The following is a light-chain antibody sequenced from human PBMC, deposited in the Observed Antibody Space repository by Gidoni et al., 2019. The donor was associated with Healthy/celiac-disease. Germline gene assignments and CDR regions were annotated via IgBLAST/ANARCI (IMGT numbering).Light chain of an antibody. CDR3: QSYDSSHYV. V-gene: IGLV1-40*01. Sequence: SVTISCTGSSSNIGAGYDVHWYQQLPGTAPKLLIHGNSNRPSGVPDRFSGSKSGTSASLAITGLQAEDEADYYCQSYDSSHYVFGTGTKVTVL. CDR2: GNS. J-gene: IGLJ1*01. CDR1: SSNIGAGYD.